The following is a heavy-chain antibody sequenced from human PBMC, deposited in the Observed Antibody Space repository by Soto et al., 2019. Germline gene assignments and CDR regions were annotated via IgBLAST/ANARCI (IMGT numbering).Heavy chain of an antibody. CDR3: TRVEYCSGGSCYRKYFQH. CDR1: GFTFSSYW. J-gene: IGHJ1*01. D-gene: IGHD2-15*01. CDR2: INSDGSST. Sequence: EVQLVESGGGLVQPGGSLRLSCAASGFTFSSYWMHWVRQAPGKGLVWVSRINSDGSSTSYADSVKGRFTISRDNAKNTLYLQMNSLRAEDTAGYYCTRVEYCSGGSCYRKYFQHWGQGALVTVSS. V-gene: IGHV3-74*01.